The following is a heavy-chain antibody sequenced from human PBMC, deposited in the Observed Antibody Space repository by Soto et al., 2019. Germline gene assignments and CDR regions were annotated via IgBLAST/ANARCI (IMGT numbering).Heavy chain of an antibody. V-gene: IGHV4-31*03. Sequence: KPSETLSLTCTVSGGSVSSGAYYWTWIRQRPGKGLEWIGYIYYSGSTYYSPSLKSRLSISLDTSKNQFSLRLSSVTAADTAMYYCARARLRAVYAFDIWGQGTMVTVSS. D-gene: IGHD5-12*01. CDR2: IYYSGST. J-gene: IGHJ3*02. CDR1: GGSVSSGAYY. CDR3: ARARLRAVYAFDI.